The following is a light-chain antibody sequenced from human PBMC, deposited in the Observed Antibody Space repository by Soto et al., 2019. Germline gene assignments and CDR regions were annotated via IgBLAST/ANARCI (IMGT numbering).Light chain of an antibody. J-gene: IGKJ4*01. V-gene: IGKV1-8*01. CDR1: QGISSY. CDR2: AAS. Sequence: AIRMTQSPSSLSASTGDRVTITCRASQGISSYLAWYQQKPGKAPKLLIYAASTLQSGVPSRFSGSGSGTDFTLTISCLQSEDFATYYCQQYYSYPRLTFCGGTKVEIK. CDR3: QQYYSYPRLT.